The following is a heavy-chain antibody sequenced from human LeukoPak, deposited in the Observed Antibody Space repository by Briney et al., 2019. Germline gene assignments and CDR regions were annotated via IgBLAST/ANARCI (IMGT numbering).Heavy chain of an antibody. J-gene: IGHJ4*02. CDR2: ISAYNGNT. D-gene: IGHD5-24*01. V-gene: IGHV1-18*01. CDR3: AKDDAWLQFGD. Sequence: EASVKVSCKASGYTFTIYGISWVRQAPGQGLEWMGWISAYNGNTNYAQKLQDRVTMTTDTSTSTAYMELRSLRSDDTAVYYCAKDDAWLQFGDWGRGTLVIVSS. CDR1: GYTFTIYG.